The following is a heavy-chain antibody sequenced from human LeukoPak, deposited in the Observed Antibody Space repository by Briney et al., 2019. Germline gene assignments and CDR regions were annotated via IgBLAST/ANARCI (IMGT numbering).Heavy chain of an antibody. Sequence: SETLSLTCTVSGGSISSGSYYWSWIRQPAGKGLEWIGRIYTSGSTNYNPSLKSRVTISVDTSKNQFSLKLSSVTAADTAVYYCARESQWLDAFDIWGQGTMVTVSS. CDR1: GGSISSGSYY. J-gene: IGHJ3*02. CDR3: ARESQWLDAFDI. D-gene: IGHD6-19*01. CDR2: IYTSGST. V-gene: IGHV4-61*02.